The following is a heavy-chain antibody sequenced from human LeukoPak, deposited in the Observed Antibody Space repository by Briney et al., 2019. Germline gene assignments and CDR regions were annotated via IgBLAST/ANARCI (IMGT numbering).Heavy chain of an antibody. CDR1: GGSISSYY. Sequence: SETLSLTCTVSGGSISSYYWSWIRQPPGKGLEWIGYIYYSGSTNYNPSLKSRVTISVDTSKNQFSLKLSSVTAADTAVYYCARGAAPPNWFDPWGQGTLVTVSS. CDR2: IYYSGST. J-gene: IGHJ5*02. V-gene: IGHV4-59*08. D-gene: IGHD6-13*01. CDR3: ARGAAPPNWFDP.